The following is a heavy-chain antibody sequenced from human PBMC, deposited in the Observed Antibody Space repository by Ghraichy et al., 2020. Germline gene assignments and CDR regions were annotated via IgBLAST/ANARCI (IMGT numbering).Heavy chain of an antibody. J-gene: IGHJ5*02. D-gene: IGHD2-8*02. CDR3: AHLRTGTGWFYP. Sequence: GGSLRLSCAASGFTFSSYAMSWVRQAPGKGLEWVSAISGSGGSTYYADSVKGRFTISRDNSKNTLYLQMNSLRAEDTAVYYCAHLRTGTGWFYPWGQGTLVTGSS. CDR2: ISGSGGST. V-gene: IGHV3-23*01. CDR1: GFTFSSYA.